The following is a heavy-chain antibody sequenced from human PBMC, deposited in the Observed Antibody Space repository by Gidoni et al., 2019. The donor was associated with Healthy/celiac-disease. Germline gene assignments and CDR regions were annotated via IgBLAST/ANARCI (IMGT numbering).Heavy chain of an antibody. Sequence: QVQLQESGPGLVTPSETLSLTCTVSGGSISSYYWSWIRQPPGKGLEWIGYIYYSGSTNYNPSLKSRVTISVDTSKNQFSLKLSSVTAADTAVYYCARLGTMVRGARGNWFDPWGQGTLVTVSS. V-gene: IGHV4-59*01. D-gene: IGHD3-10*01. CDR3: ARLGTMVRGARGNWFDP. J-gene: IGHJ5*02. CDR2: IYYSGST. CDR1: GGSISSYY.